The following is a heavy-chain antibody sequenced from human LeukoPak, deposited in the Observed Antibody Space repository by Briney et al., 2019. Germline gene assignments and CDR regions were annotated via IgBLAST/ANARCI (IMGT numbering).Heavy chain of an antibody. CDR2: IIPIFGTA. CDR3: AGRDHDYGDYVYFQH. J-gene: IGHJ1*01. D-gene: IGHD4-17*01. V-gene: IGHV1-69*05. Sequence: ASVKVSCKASGGTFSSYAISRVRQAPGQGLEWMGRIIPIFGTANYAQKFQGRVTITTDESTSTAYMELSSLRSEDTAVYYCAGRDHDYGDYVYFQHWGQGTLVTVSS. CDR1: GGTFSSYA.